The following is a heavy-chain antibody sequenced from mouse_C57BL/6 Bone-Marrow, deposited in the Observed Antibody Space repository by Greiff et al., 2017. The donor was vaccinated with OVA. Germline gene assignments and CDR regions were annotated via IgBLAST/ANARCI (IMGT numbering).Heavy chain of an antibody. CDR1: GFPITSGYY. Sequence: VQLVESGPGLVKPSQSLFLTCSITGFPITSGYYWIWIRQSPGKPLEWMGYITHSGETFYNPSLQSPISITRETSKNQFFLQLNSVTTEDTAMYYCAGDRRDYFDYWGQGTTLTVSS. J-gene: IGHJ2*01. CDR3: AGDRRDYFDY. CDR2: ITHSGET. V-gene: IGHV12-3*01.